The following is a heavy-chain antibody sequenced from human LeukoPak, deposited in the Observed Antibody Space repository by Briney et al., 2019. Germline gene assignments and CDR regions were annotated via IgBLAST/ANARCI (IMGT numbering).Heavy chain of an antibody. D-gene: IGHD4-11*01. CDR3: ARQAYSNYGGGGY. CDR1: GGSISSSNYY. V-gene: IGHV4-39*01. J-gene: IGHJ4*02. Sequence: PSETLSLTCTVSGGSISSSNYYWAWIRQPPGKGLEWIGSIYYGGSTYYNPSLKSRVTISVDTSKNQFSLKLSSVTAADTAVYYCARQAYSNYGGGGYWGQGTLVTVSS. CDR2: IYYGGST.